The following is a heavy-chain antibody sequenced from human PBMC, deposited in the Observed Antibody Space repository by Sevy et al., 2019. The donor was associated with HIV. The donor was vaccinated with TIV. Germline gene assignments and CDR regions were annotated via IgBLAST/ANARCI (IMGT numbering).Heavy chain of an antibody. J-gene: IGHJ4*02. Sequence: GGSLRLSCVASGFTFDDYAMHWVRQAPGKGLEWVSLISWDGGSTYYADSVKGRFTISRDNSKNSLYLQMNSLRAEDTALYYCAKDGSFDYGSGSYHFDYWGQGTLVTVSS. CDR3: AKDGSFDYGSGSYHFDY. V-gene: IGHV3-43D*03. D-gene: IGHD3-10*01. CDR1: GFTFDDYA. CDR2: ISWDGGST.